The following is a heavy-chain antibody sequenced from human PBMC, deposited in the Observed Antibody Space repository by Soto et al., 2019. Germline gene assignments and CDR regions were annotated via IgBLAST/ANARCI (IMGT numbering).Heavy chain of an antibody. CDR2: IIPIFGTA. CDR3: ALSPPFFGVVIIEWFDP. Sequence: ASVKVSCKASGGTFSSYAISWVRQAPGQGLEWMGGIIPIFGTANYAQKFQGRVTITADESTSTAYMELSSLRSEDTAVYYCALSPPFFGVVIIEWFDPWGQGTLVTVSS. CDR1: GGTFSSYA. V-gene: IGHV1-69*13. D-gene: IGHD3-3*01. J-gene: IGHJ5*02.